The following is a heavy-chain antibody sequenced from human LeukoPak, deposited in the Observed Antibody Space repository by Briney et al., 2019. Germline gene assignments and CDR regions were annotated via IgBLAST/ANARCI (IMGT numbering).Heavy chain of an antibody. CDR3: ARGVIMTLP. J-gene: IGHJ5*02. V-gene: IGHV3-74*01. D-gene: IGHD3-10*01. CDR2: INSDGSST. CDR1: GFTFSTYW. Sequence: GGSLRLSCAASGFTFSTYWMHWVRQAPGKGLVWVSRINSDGSSTNYADNVKGRFTISRDNAKNTLYLQVNSLRAEDTAVYYCARGVIMTLPWGQGTLVTVSS.